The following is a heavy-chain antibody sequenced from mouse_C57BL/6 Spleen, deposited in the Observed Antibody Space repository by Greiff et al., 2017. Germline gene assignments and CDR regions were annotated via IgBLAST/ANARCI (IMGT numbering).Heavy chain of an antibody. CDR3: ADGGYGNCFDY. CDR2: IYPGDGDT. D-gene: IGHD2-10*02. J-gene: IGHJ2*01. CDR1: GYAFSSSW. Sequence: QVQLQQSGPELVKPGASVKISCKASGYAFSSSWMNWVKQRPGKGLEWIGRIYPGDGDTNYNGKFKGKATLTADKSSSTAYMQLSSLTSEDSAVYFCADGGYGNCFDYWGQGTTLTVSS. V-gene: IGHV1-82*01.